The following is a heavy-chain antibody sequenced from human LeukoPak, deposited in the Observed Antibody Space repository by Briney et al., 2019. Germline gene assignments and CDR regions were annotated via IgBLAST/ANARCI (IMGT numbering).Heavy chain of an antibody. CDR3: ARHLDWGNAFDI. CDR2: IYYSGST. D-gene: IGHD3/OR15-3a*01. V-gene: IGHV4-39*01. J-gene: IGHJ3*02. CDR1: GGSISSSSYY. Sequence: SETLSLTCTVSGGSISSSSYYWGWIRQPPGKGLEWIGSIYYSGSTYYNPSLKSRVTISVDTSKNQFPLKLSSVTAADTAVYYCARHLDWGNAFDIWGQGTMVAVSS.